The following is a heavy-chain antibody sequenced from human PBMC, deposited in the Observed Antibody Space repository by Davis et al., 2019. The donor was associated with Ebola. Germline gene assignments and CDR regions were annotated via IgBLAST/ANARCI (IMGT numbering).Heavy chain of an antibody. CDR3: ARDTWGGDYRGEYFQH. CDR2: INPHNVNT. J-gene: IGHJ1*01. D-gene: IGHD4/OR15-4a*01. Sequence: ASVKVSCKASGYTFTSYGITWVRQAPGQGLEWMGWINPHNVNTNYAQNVQGQVTMTTDTPNRSAYMDLRSLRSDDTAVYFCARDTWGGDYRGEYFQHWGRGTLVTVSS. V-gene: IGHV1-18*04. CDR1: GYTFTSYG.